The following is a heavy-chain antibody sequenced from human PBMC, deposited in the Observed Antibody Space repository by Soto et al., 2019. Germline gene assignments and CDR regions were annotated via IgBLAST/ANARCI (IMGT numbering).Heavy chain of an antibody. CDR2: MWYHERDK. J-gene: IGHJ4*02. CDR1: GFSFSDYV. V-gene: IGHV3-33*01. Sequence: QVRLVESGGGVVQPGRSLRLSCAASGFSFSDYVMHWVRQSPGEGLEWVAVMWYHERDKFYAESVKGRFTITRDNSKNTLYLQMNSLRAEDTAVYYCARDAGGQSGNFIFDSWGQGALVTVSS. CDR3: ARDAGGQSGNFIFDS. D-gene: IGHD1-26*01.